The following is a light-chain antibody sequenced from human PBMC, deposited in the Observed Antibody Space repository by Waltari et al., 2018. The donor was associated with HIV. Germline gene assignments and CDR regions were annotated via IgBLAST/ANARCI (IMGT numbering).Light chain of an antibody. J-gene: IGKJ4*01. V-gene: IGKV1-9*01. CDR3: QRLDSYPS. CDR2: ASS. Sequence: DIQLTQSPSFLSASIGDIFTSTCRASRDTKSYLAWYKRSPGKAPNLLLFASSTLHSGVPSRFSGSGAGTEFALTITSLQPEEFATYFCQRLDSYPSFGAGTRVEIK. CDR1: RDTKSY.